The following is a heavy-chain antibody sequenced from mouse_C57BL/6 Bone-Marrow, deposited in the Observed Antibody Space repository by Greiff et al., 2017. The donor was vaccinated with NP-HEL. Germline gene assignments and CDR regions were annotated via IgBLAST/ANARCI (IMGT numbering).Heavy chain of an antibody. D-gene: IGHD2-3*01. CDR3: ARTGMVTPYYFDY. CDR1: GFTFSDYG. V-gene: IGHV5-15*01. CDR2: ISNLAYSI. J-gene: IGHJ2*01. Sequence: EVKLVESGGGLVQPGGSLKLSCAASGFTFSDYGMAWVRQAPRKGPEWLAFISNLAYSIYYADTVTGRFTISRENAKNTLYLEMSSLRSEDTAMYYCARTGMVTPYYFDYWGQGTTLTVSS.